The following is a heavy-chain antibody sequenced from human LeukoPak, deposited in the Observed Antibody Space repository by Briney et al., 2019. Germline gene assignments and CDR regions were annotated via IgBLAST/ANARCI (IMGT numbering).Heavy chain of an antibody. CDR3: ARDLNYYYDSSGPNWFDP. CDR2: ISYDGTNK. Sequence: PGRSLRLSCAASGFTFSGYGMHWVRQAPGKGLEWVAGISYDGTNKYYVDSVKGRFTISRDNSKNTLYLQMNSLRAEDTAVYYCARDLNYYYDSSGPNWFDPWGQGTLVTVSS. V-gene: IGHV3-30*03. J-gene: IGHJ5*02. CDR1: GFTFSGYG. D-gene: IGHD3-22*01.